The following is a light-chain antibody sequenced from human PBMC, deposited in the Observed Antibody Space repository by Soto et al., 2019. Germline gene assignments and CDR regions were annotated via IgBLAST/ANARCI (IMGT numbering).Light chain of an antibody. J-gene: IGKJ1*01. CDR3: QHPTPLPLT. CDR1: QSVSTN. Sequence: SPSAVCVPGRERRTLSWRASQSVSTNFSWYQQRPGQAPRLLFYGASIRATAVPARFTATGSGPESTLAFGRLLPADFPVQSSQHPTPLPLTFAQGTKVDIK. V-gene: IGKV3-15*01. CDR2: GAS.